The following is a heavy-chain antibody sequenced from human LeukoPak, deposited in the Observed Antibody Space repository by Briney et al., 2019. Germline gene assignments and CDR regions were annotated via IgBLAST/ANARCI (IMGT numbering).Heavy chain of an antibody. CDR2: ISGSGGST. V-gene: IGHV3-23*01. Sequence: GGSLRLSCAASGFTFSSYAMSWVRQAPGKGLEWVSAISGSGGSTYYADSVKGRFTISRDNSKNTLYLQMNSLRAEDTAVYYCARSYGSGSYWDYGPDYWGQGTLVTVSS. CDR1: GFTFSSYA. D-gene: IGHD3-10*01. J-gene: IGHJ4*02. CDR3: ARSYGSGSYWDYGPDY.